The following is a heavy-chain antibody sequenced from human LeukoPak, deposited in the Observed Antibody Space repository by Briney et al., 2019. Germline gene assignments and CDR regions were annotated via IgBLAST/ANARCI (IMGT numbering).Heavy chain of an antibody. CDR1: GGSISGYY. CDR3: ARERYSYGYGWYFDL. J-gene: IGHJ2*01. D-gene: IGHD5-18*01. Sequence: SETLSLTCTVSGGSISGYYWSWIRQPPGKGLEWIGYIYYSGSTYYNPSLKSRVTISVDTSKNQFSLKLSSVTAADTAVYYCARERYSYGYGWYFDLWGRGTLVTVSS. CDR2: IYYSGST. V-gene: IGHV4-30-4*08.